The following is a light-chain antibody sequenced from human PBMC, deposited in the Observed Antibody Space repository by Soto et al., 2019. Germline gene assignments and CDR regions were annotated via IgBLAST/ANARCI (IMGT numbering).Light chain of an antibody. CDR3: NSYTGSNTVV. CDR2: DVN. J-gene: IGLJ2*01. Sequence: QSALTQPPSVSGSPGQSITISCTGTSSDVGAYNYVSWYQQHPGKAPKLMIYDVNNRPSGVSNRFSGSKSGNTASLTISGLQAEDEADYYCNSYTGSNTVVFGGGTKLTVL. CDR1: SSDVGAYNY. V-gene: IGLV2-14*03.